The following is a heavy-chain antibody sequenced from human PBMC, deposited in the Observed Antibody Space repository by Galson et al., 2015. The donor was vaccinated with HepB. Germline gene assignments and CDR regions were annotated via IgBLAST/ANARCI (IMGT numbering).Heavy chain of an antibody. Sequence: SLRLSCAGSGFIFKDYALTWVRQTPGKGLEWVAVVSSDENNIYYADSVRGRFTISRDNSRDTLYLQMNSLRAEDTAVYYCARTFYFDYWGQGTLVTVSS. V-gene: IGHV3-30*04. CDR1: GFIFKDYA. CDR3: ARTFYFDY. J-gene: IGHJ4*02. CDR2: VSSDENNI.